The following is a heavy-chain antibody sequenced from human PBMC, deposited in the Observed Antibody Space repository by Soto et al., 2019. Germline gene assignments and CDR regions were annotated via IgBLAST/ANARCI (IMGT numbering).Heavy chain of an antibody. Sequence: QVQLVQSGAEVKKPGASVKVSCKASGYTFTSYDINWVRQATGQGLEWMGWMNPNSGNTGYAQKFQGRVTMPRNTSISKAYMELSSLRSEDTAVYYCARDGYYDILTGYYTPNAFDIWGQGTMVTVSS. CDR2: MNPNSGNT. CDR1: GYTFTSYD. J-gene: IGHJ3*02. CDR3: ARDGYYDILTGYYTPNAFDI. V-gene: IGHV1-8*01. D-gene: IGHD3-9*01.